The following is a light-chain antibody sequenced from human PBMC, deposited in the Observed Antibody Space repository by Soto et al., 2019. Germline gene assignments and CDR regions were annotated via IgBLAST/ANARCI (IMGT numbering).Light chain of an antibody. CDR1: SSDVGGYDY. V-gene: IGLV2-14*03. J-gene: IGLJ7*01. CDR3: SSYTSTNIPI. Sequence: QSALTQPASVSGSPRQSITISCTGTSSDVGGYDYVSWYQHHPGKAPKLMIFDVSHRPSGVSDRFSGSKSGNTASLTISGLQAEDEADYYCSSYTSTNIPIFGGGTQLTVL. CDR2: DVS.